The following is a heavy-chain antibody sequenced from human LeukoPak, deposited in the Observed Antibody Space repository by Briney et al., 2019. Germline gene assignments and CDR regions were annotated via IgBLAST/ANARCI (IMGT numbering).Heavy chain of an antibody. CDR2: ISYDGSNK. Sequence: PGGSLRLSCAASGFTFSSYAMHWVRQAPGKGLEWVAVISYDGSNKYYADSVKGRFTISRDNSKNTLYLQMNSLRAEDTAVYYCAKVGRGYTVLDYWGQGTLVTVSS. V-gene: IGHV3-30-3*01. CDR3: AKVGRGYTVLDY. CDR1: GFTFSSYA. D-gene: IGHD4-17*01. J-gene: IGHJ4*02.